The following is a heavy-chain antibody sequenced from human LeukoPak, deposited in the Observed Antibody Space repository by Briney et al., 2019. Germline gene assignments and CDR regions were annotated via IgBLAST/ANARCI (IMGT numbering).Heavy chain of an antibody. D-gene: IGHD3-22*01. V-gene: IGHV1-58*02. Sequence: GASVKVSCTASGFTFTSSAMQWVRQARGQRLEWIGWIVVGSGNTNYAQKFQERVTITRDMSTSTAYMELSSLRSEDTAVYYCAAVGNYYDSSGYPNDYWGQGTLVTVSS. CDR3: AAVGNYYDSSGYPNDY. CDR1: GFTFTSSA. J-gene: IGHJ4*02. CDR2: IVVGSGNT.